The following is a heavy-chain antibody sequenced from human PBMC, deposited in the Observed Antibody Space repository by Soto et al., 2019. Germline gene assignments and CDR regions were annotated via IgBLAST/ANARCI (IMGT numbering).Heavy chain of an antibody. J-gene: IGHJ3*02. Sequence: QVQVVESGGGVIQPGRSLRLSCAASGFTFSIYAMHWVRQAPGKGLEWLASISHDGNNRYYAGSVRGRFTISRDNSRYTLYLQMNSLRHDDTAVCSCVRRGTVTVAVDIWGQGTMVTVSS. CDR2: ISHDGNNR. V-gene: IGHV3-30-3*01. D-gene: IGHD1-7*01. CDR1: GFTFSIYA. CDR3: VRRGTVTVAVDI.